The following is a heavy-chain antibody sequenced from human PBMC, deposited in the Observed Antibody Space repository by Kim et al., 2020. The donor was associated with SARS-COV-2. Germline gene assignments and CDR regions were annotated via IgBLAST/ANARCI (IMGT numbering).Heavy chain of an antibody. V-gene: IGHV3-9*01. Sequence: GGSLRLSCAASGFTFGDFAMHWVRQAPGKGLEWVSGMSRNSDDIGYADSVRGRCTITRDNAKNFHYLQMTRLRVEDAAVYYCAKVRSHYYSDAFDIWGQGTMVTVSS. J-gene: IGHJ3*02. D-gene: IGHD3-10*01. CDR3: AKVRSHYYSDAFDI. CDR1: GFTFGDFA. CDR2: MSRNSDDI.